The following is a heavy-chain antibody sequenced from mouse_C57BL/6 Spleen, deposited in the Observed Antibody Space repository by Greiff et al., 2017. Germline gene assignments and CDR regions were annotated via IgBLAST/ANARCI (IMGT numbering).Heavy chain of an antibody. CDR3: ARKVLEYFDY. CDR1: GYAFSSSW. D-gene: IGHD2-14*01. J-gene: IGHJ2*01. CDR2: IYPGDGDT. V-gene: IGHV1-82*01. Sequence: VQLQQSGPELVKPGASVTISCTASGYAFSSSWMNWVKQRPGKGLEWIGRIYPGDGDTNYNGKFKGKATLTADKLASTADMQLRSLTSEDSAVYFCARKVLEYFDYWGQGTTLTVSS.